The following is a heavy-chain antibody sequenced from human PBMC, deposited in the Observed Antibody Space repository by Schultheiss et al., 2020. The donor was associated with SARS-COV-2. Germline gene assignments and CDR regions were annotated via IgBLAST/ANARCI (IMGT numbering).Heavy chain of an antibody. Sequence: GGSLRLSCAASGFTFSSYGMHWVRQAPGKGLEWVAVISYDGSNKYYADSVKGRFTISRDNSKNTLYLQMNSLKTEDTAVYYCNTVSLVVVTTTRGGYWGQGTLVTVSS. V-gene: IGHV3-30*03. CDR3: NTVSLVVVTTTRGGY. CDR2: ISYDGSNK. CDR1: GFTFSSYG. J-gene: IGHJ4*02. D-gene: IGHD2-21*02.